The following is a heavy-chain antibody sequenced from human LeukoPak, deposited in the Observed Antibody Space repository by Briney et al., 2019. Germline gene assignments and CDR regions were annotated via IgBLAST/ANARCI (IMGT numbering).Heavy chain of an antibody. CDR2: ISYDGSNK. D-gene: IGHD3-22*01. J-gene: IGHJ4*02. CDR1: GFTFSSYG. V-gene: IGHV3-30*18. Sequence: PGGSLRLSCAASGFTFSSYGMHWVRQAPGKGLEWVAVISYDGSNKYYADSVKGRFTISRDNSKNTLYLQMNSLRAEDTAVYYCAKNLYDSSGYYVDYWGQGTLVTVSS. CDR3: AKNLYDSSGYYVDY.